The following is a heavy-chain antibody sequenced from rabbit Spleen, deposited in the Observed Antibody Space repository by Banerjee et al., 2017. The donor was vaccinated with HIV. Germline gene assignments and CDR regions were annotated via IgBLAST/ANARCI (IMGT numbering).Heavy chain of an antibody. D-gene: IGHD3-3*01. CDR1: GFSFSNSNW. CDR3: ARNPGAVSRL. V-gene: IGHV1S45*01. J-gene: IGHJ4*01. Sequence: QEQLEESGGDLVKPEGSLTLTCTASGFSFSNSNWMCWVRQAPGKGLEWIACIYTGDGNTYYASWAKSRFTISKTSSTTVTLQLSSLTAADTATYFCARNPGAVSRLWGPGTLVTVS. CDR2: IYTGDGNT.